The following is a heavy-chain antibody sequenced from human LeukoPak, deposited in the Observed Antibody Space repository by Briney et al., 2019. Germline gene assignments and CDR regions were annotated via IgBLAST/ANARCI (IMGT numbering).Heavy chain of an antibody. Sequence: PGGSLRLSCAASGFTFSDYYMSWIRQAPGKGLEWVSYISSSGSTIYYAGSVKGRFTISRDNAKNSLYLQMNSLRAEDTAVYYCARDPWYSSISGMDVWGHGTTVTVSS. J-gene: IGHJ6*02. CDR2: ISSSGSTI. CDR3: ARDPWYSSISGMDV. CDR1: GFTFSDYY. V-gene: IGHV3-11*01. D-gene: IGHD6-13*01.